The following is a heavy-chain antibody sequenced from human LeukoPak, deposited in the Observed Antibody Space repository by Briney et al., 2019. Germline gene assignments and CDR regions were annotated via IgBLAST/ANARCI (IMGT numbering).Heavy chain of an antibody. D-gene: IGHD5-18*01. J-gene: IGHJ4*02. V-gene: IGHV3-30*03. CDR1: GFTFSSYG. CDR3: ASSRGYSCGPFDY. Sequence: GGSLRLSCAASGFTFSSYGMHWVRQAPGKGLEWVAVISYDGSNKYYADSVKGRFTISRDNSKDTLYLQMNSLRAEGTAVYYCASSRGYSCGPFDYWGQGTLVTVSS. CDR2: ISYDGSNK.